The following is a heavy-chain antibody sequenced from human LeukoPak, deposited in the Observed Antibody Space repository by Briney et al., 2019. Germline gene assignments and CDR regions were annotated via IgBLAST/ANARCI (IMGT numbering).Heavy chain of an antibody. Sequence: PGGSLRLSWAASGFTFSSYGMHWVRQAPGKGLEWVAVISYDGSNKYYADSVKGRFTISRDNSKNTLYLQMNSLRAEDTAVYYCARETVARIQRDYYYYGMDVWGQGTTVTVSS. J-gene: IGHJ6*02. CDR2: ISYDGSNK. CDR1: GFTFSSYG. CDR3: ARETVARIQRDYYYYGMDV. D-gene: IGHD5-12*01. V-gene: IGHV3-30*03.